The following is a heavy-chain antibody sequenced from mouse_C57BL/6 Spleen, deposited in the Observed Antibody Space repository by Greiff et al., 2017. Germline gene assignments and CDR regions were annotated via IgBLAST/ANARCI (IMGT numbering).Heavy chain of an antibody. CDR2: IDPSDSYT. CDR3: ARRRGYFDY. Sequence: VQLQQPGAELVMPGASVKLSCKASGYTFTSYWMHWVKQRPGQGLEWLGEIDPSDSYTNYNQKFKGKSTLTVDKSSSTAYMQLSSLTSEDSAVYYCARRRGYFDYWGQGTTLTVSS. J-gene: IGHJ2*01. CDR1: GYTFTSYW. V-gene: IGHV1-69*01.